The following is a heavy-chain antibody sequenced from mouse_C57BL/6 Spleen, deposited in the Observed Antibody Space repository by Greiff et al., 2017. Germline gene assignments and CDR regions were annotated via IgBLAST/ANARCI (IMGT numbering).Heavy chain of an antibody. J-gene: IGHJ3*01. Sequence: EVNLVESGGGLVKPGGSLKLSCAASGFTFSDYGMHWVRQAPEKGLEWVAYISSGSSTIYYADTVKGRFTISRDNAKNTLFLQMTSLRSEDTAMYYCARPDYDDGFAYWGQGTLVTVSA. D-gene: IGHD2-4*01. CDR2: ISSGSSTI. V-gene: IGHV5-17*01. CDR3: ARPDYDDGFAY. CDR1: GFTFSDYG.